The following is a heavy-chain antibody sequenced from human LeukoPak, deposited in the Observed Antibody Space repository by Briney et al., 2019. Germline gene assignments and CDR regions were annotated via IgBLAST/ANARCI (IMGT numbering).Heavy chain of an antibody. J-gene: IGHJ4*02. CDR1: GFTFSGSG. CDR2: IPYDGSAK. V-gene: IGHV3-30*02. D-gene: IGHD3-3*01. Sequence: GGSLRLSCAASGFTFSGSGMHWVRQAPGKGLEWVAFIPYDGSAKYYADSVKGRFTISRDNSGNTLYLQMNSLRPEDTAVYYCAKAHRGVLFWSAFDYWGQGTLVTVSS. CDR3: AKAHRGVLFWSAFDY.